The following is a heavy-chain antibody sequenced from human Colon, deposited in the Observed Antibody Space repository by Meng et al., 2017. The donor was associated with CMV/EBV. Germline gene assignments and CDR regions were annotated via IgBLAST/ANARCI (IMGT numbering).Heavy chain of an antibody. CDR1: GVSISSDNW. CDR2: IYHSGTT. Sequence: QVHLQESDPGLVKPSGTLSLISSVSGVSISSDNWWTWVRQPPGKGLEWIGEIYHSGTTNYNPSLKSRVTISVDKSKNQVSLNLSSVTAADTAVYFCAKIPLGYSLSPLVGLDPWGQGTLVTASS. J-gene: IGHJ5*02. D-gene: IGHD5-18*01. V-gene: IGHV4-4*02. CDR3: AKIPLGYSLSPLVGLDP.